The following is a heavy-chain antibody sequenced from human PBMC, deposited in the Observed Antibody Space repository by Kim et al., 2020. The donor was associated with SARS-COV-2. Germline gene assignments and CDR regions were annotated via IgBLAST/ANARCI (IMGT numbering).Heavy chain of an antibody. J-gene: IGHJ4*02. V-gene: IGHV4-59*01. D-gene: IGHD6-25*01. CDR2: IYYSGST. Sequence: SETLSLTCTVSSDSISAYYWSWIRQLPGKGLEWIGYIYYSGSTNYNPSLKSRVTISLDTSRNQFSLNLSSVTPADTAVYYCARSGRHARRPQIDYWCQG. CDR3: ARSGRHARRPQIDY. CDR1: SDSISAYY.